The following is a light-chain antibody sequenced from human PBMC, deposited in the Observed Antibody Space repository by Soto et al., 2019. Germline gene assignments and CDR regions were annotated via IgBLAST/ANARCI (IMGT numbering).Light chain of an antibody. CDR3: GTGDSSMRGGV. J-gene: IGLJ2*01. CDR2: DNS. V-gene: IGLV1-51*01. CDR1: NSNIGTND. Sequence: QSVLTQVPSVSAAPGQKVTITCSGSNSNIGTNDVSWYQQLPGTAPKLLIYDNSKRPAGISDRFSGSKSGTSVTLGITGLQTGDEAEYYCGTGDSSMRGGVFGGGTKLTVL.